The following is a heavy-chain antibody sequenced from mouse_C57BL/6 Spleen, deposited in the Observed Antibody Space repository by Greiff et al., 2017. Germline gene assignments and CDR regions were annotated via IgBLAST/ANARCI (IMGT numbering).Heavy chain of an antibody. D-gene: IGHD4-1*01. CDR3: ARGGTGTSRYFDV. J-gene: IGHJ1*03. Sequence: QVHVKQPGAELVRPGSSVKLSCKASGYTFTSYWMHWVKQRPIQGLEWIGNIDPSDSETHYNQKFKDKATLTVDKSSSTAYMQLSSLTSEDSAVYYCARGGTGTSRYFDVWGTGTTVTVSS. CDR2: IDPSDSET. V-gene: IGHV1-52*01. CDR1: GYTFTSYW.